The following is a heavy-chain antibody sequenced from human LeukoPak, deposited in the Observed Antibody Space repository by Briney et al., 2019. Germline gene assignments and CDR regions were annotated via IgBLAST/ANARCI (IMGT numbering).Heavy chain of an antibody. CDR1: GGSISGYY. D-gene: IGHD3-22*01. CDR2: IYHSGST. V-gene: IGHV4-38-2*02. CDR3: ARDHGDYYDSSGYLVDY. J-gene: IGHJ4*02. Sequence: SETLSLTCTVSGGSISGYYWGWIRQPPGKGLKWIGSIYHSGSTYYNPSLKSRVTISVDTSKNQFSLKLSSVTAADTAVCYCARDHGDYYDSSGYLVDYWGQGTLVTVST.